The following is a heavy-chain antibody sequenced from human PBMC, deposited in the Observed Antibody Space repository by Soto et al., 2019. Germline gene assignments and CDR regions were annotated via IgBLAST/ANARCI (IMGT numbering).Heavy chain of an antibody. CDR3: MRPLPSGRNYGMDV. CDR1: GLGVRNNY. Sequence: PGGSLRLSCTAYGLGVRNNYMSWVRQAPGMGLEWVSVIYNDGTTYYADSVKGRFTLSRDTSKNTLSLQMDSLRAEDTAVYYCMRPLPSGRNYGMDVWGQGTTVTVSS. J-gene: IGHJ6*02. D-gene: IGHD3-10*01. CDR2: IYNDGTT. V-gene: IGHV3-53*01.